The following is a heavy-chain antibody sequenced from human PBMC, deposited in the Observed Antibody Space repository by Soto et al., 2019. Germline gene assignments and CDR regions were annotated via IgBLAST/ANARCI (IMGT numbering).Heavy chain of an antibody. J-gene: IGHJ4*02. CDR2: INHSGST. V-gene: IGHV4-34*01. Sequence: QVQLQQWGAGLLKPSETLSLTCAVYGGSFSGYYWSWIRQPPGKGLEWIGEINHSGSTNYNPSLKSRATISVDTSKNQFSLKLSSVTAADTAVYYCARGDYYGSGTTPANWGQGTLVTVSS. D-gene: IGHD3-10*01. CDR3: ARGDYYGSGTTPAN. CDR1: GGSFSGYY.